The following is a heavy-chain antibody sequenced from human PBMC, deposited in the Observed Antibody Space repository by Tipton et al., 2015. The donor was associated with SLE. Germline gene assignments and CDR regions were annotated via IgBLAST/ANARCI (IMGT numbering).Heavy chain of an antibody. Sequence: SLRLSCAASGFTFSSYGMHWVRQAPGKGLEWVAVISYDGSNKYYADSVKGRFTISRDNSKNTLYLQMNSLRAEDTAVYYCAKAGIVLMVYAGYYFDYWGQGILVTVSS. D-gene: IGHD2-8*01. CDR1: GFTFSSYG. V-gene: IGHV3-30*18. CDR3: AKAGIVLMVYAGYYFDY. J-gene: IGHJ4*02. CDR2: ISYDGSNK.